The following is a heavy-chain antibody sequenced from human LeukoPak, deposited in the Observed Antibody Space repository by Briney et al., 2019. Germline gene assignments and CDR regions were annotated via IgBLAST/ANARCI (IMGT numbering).Heavy chain of an antibody. CDR2: IYYRGST. CDR1: GGSINNYY. V-gene: IGHV4-59*01. Sequence: SETLSLTCTVSGGSINNYYWSWIRQPPGKGLEWIGYIYYRGSTNYNPSLKSRVTFSVDTSKNQFSLKLNSVTAADTAMYYCARHRLIVAGTGTFDYWGQGTLVTVSS. J-gene: IGHJ4*02. CDR3: ARHRLIVAGTGTFDY. D-gene: IGHD6-13*01.